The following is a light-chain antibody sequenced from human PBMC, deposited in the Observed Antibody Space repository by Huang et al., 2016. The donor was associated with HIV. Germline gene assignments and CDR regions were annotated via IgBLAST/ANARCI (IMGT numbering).Light chain of an antibody. CDR2: SAS. V-gene: IGKV1-39*01. J-gene: IGKJ5*01. CDR1: QNINTY. Sequence: IQMTQSPTSLSASIGDRVSIACRASQNINTYLNWYQQKPGKAPKLLISSASTLHSRVPSRVSGSGSGTDFTLTIRGLQLDDFATYYCQQSYSALSSFGPGTRL. CDR3: QQSYSALSS.